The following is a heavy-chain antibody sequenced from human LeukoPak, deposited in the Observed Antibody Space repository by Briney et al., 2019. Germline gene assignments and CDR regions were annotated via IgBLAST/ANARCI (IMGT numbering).Heavy chain of an antibody. CDR1: GYTFTSYG. CDR2: ISAYNGNT. CDR3: ARDLGHDGENY. D-gene: IGHD5-12*01. J-gene: IGHJ4*02. Sequence: ASVKVSCKASGYTFTSYGVSWVRQAPGQGLEWMGWISAYNGNTNYAQKLQGRVTMTTDTSTSTAYMELSSLRSEDTAVYYCARDLGHDGENYWGQGTLVTVSS. V-gene: IGHV1-18*01.